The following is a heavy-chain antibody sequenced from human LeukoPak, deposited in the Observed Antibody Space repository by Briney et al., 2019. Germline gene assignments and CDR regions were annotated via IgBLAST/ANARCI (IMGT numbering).Heavy chain of an antibody. J-gene: IGHJ4*02. D-gene: IGHD1-1*01. CDR3: TTEAGRPTNYFDY. CDR2: IKSKSDGGTT. CDR1: GFTFNIAW. V-gene: IGHV3-15*05. Sequence: GGSLRLSCAASGFTFNIAWMSWVRQAPGKGLEWVGRIKSKSDGGTTDYAAPAKGRFTISRDDSKNTLYLQMNNLKTEDTAVYYCTTEAGRPTNYFDYWGQGTLVTVSS.